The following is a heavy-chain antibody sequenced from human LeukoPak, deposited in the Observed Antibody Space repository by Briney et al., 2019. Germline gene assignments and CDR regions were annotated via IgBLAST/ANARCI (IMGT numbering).Heavy chain of an antibody. CDR1: GYTFTSYN. CDR2: INPSGGST. J-gene: IGHJ6*02. Sequence: ASVKVSCKASGYTFTSYNMHWVRQAPGQGLEWMGIINPSGGSTSYAQKFQGRVTMTRDTSTSTVYMELSSLRSEDTAVYYCARDYSSAQGDYYYGMDVWGQGTTVTVSS. V-gene: IGHV1-46*01. CDR3: ARDYSSAQGDYYYGMDV. D-gene: IGHD3-22*01.